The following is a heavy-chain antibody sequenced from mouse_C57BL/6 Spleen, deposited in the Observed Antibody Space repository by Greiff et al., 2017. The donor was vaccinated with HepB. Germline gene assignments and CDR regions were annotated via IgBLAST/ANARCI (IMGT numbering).Heavy chain of an antibody. D-gene: IGHD2-4*01. CDR2: FHPYNDDT. V-gene: IGHV1-47*01. Sequence: VKLVESGAELVKPGASVKMSCKASGYTFTTYPIEWMKQNHGKSLEWIGNFHPYNDDTKYNEKFKGKATLTVEKSSSTVYLELSRLTSDDSAVYYCARSGYDFPYAMDYWGQGTSVTVSS. J-gene: IGHJ4*01. CDR3: ARSGYDFPYAMDY. CDR1: GYTFTTYP.